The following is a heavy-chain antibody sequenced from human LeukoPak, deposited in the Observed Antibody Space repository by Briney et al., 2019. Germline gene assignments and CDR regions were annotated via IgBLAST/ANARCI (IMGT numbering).Heavy chain of an antibody. CDR3: AKDNDYDRTYFDY. V-gene: IGHV3-9*01. Sequence: GGSLRLSCAASGFTFGDYAMHWVRQAPGKGLEWVSGISWNSGSIGYADSVKGRFTISRDNAKNSLYLQMNSLRAEDTALYYCAKDNDYDRTYFDYWGQGTLVTVS. D-gene: IGHD3-22*01. CDR1: GFTFGDYA. CDR2: ISWNSGSI. J-gene: IGHJ4*02.